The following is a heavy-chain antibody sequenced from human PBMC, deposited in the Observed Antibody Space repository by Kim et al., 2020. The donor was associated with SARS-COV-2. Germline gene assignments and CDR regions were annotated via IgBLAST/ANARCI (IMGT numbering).Heavy chain of an antibody. CDR2: IKQDGSEK. Sequence: GGSLRLSCAASGFTFSSYGMSWVRQAPGKGLEWVAIIKQDGSEKYYVDSVKGRFTISRDNAKNSLYLQMKSLRAEDTAVYYCARDSSAAAPEYYFDYWGQGTLFTVSS. CDR3: ARDSSAAAPEYYFDY. D-gene: IGHD3-10*01. J-gene: IGHJ4*02. V-gene: IGHV3-7*01. CDR1: GFTFSSYG.